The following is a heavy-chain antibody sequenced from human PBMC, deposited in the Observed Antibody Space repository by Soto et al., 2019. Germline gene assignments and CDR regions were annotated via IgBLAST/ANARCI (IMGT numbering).Heavy chain of an antibody. CDR3: AREGRGIRRGYGMDV. CDR1: GGSISSGDYY. V-gene: IGHV4-30-4*01. D-gene: IGHD2-15*01. CDR2: IYYSGST. J-gene: IGHJ6*02. Sequence: PSETLSLTCTVSGGSISSGDYYWSWIRQPPGKGLEWIGYIYYSGSTYYNPSLKSRVTISVDTSKNQFSLKLSSATAADTAVYYCAREGRGIRRGYGMDVWGQGTTVTVSS.